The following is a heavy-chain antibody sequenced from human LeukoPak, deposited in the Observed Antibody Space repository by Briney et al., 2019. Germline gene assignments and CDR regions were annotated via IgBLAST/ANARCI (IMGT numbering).Heavy chain of an antibody. CDR2: INPNSGGT. Sequence: ASVKVSCKASGYTFTGYYMHWVRQAPGQGLEWMGWINPNSGGTNYAQKFQGRVTMTRDTSISTAYMELSRLRSDDTAVYYCARAPSGRYDSSGCYYLYWGQGTLVTVSS. CDR3: ARAPSGRYDSSGCYYLY. D-gene: IGHD3-22*01. J-gene: IGHJ4*02. CDR1: GYTFTGYY. V-gene: IGHV1-2*02.